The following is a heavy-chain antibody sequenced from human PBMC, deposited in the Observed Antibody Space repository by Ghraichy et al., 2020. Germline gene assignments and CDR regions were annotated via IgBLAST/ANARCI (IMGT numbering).Heavy chain of an antibody. CDR1: DPSSTNYY. Sequence: SETLSLTCTVSDPSSTNYYWSWVRQPPGKGLEWIGYIYQTGHTSPNPSLQTRVTISLDTAKTQFSLTLTSVTAADTAVYYFATGTSNSSDFYYFGMDVWGRGTTVTVSS. V-gene: IGHV4-59*08. CDR2: IYQTGHT. CDR3: ATGTSNSSDFYYFGMDV. D-gene: IGHD4-23*01. J-gene: IGHJ6*02.